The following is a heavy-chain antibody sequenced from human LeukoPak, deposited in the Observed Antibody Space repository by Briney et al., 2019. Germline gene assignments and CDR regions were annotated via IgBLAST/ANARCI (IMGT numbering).Heavy chain of an antibody. CDR1: GGSFSGYY. J-gene: IGHJ4*02. D-gene: IGHD1-14*01. V-gene: IGHV4-34*01. Sequence: SETLSLTCAVDGGSFSGYYWSWIRQPPGKGLEWIGEINHSGSTNYNPSLKSRVTISVDTSKNQFSLKLSTVTAADTAVYYCARHRTGSHGDFDYWGQGTLVTVSS. CDR2: INHSGST. CDR3: ARHRTGSHGDFDY.